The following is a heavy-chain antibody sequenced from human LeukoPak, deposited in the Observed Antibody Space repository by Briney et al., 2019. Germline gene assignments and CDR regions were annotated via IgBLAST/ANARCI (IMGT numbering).Heavy chain of an antibody. CDR3: ARQIWFGESRPFDY. CDR2: IYTSGST. J-gene: IGHJ4*02. D-gene: IGHD3-10*01. CDR1: GGSISSGSYY. V-gene: IGHV4-61*02. Sequence: SETLSLTCTVSGGSISSGSYYWSWIRQPAGKGLEWIGRIYTSGSTNYNPSLKSRVTLSVDTSKNQFSLKLSSVTAADTAVYYCARQIWFGESRPFDYWGQGTLVTVSS.